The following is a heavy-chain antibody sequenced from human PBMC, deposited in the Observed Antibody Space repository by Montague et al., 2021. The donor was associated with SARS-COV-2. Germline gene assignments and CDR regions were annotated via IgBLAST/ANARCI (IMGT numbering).Heavy chain of an antibody. CDR3: AKDRPPLRRGTTEG. CDR1: GFTFSNYD. Sequence: SLRLACAASGFTFSNYDMTWVRQAPGKGLEWVSSSGFRGATYYADSVKGRFTISRDNSKNTLYLQMNGLRGEDTAVYYCAKDRPPLRRGTTEGWGQGTLVTVSS. V-gene: IGHV3-23*01. J-gene: IGHJ4*02. D-gene: IGHD1-1*01. CDR2: SGFRGAT.